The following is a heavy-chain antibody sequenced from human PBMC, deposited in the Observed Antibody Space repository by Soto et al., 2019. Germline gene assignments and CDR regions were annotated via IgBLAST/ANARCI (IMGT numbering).Heavy chain of an antibody. CDR3: ARGDYDILTGYYPAFDY. Sequence: PWGSLRLSCAASGFTFCRYAINFFRHSPFKGLEWVSTISGSGESTYYADSVKDRFTISRDNSRNTLYLLMHSLRAEDTALYYCARGDYDILTGYYPAFDYWGQGAQVTVS. CDR2: ISGSGEST. D-gene: IGHD3-9*01. CDR1: GFTFCRYA. V-gene: IGHV3-23*01. J-gene: IGHJ4*02.